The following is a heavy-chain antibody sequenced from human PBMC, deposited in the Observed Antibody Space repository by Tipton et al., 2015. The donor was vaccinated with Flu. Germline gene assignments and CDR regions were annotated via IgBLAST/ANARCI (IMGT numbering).Heavy chain of an antibody. CDR1: GGSFSGYY. CDR3: ASERSNYDFWSGSYYYYYGMDV. Sequence: TLSLTCAVYGGSFSGYYWSWIRQPPGKGLEWIGEINHSGSTNYNPSLKSRVTISVDTSKNQFSLKLSSVTAADTAVYYCASERSNYDFWSGSYYYYYGMDVWGQGTTVTVSS. V-gene: IGHV4-34*01. CDR2: INHSGST. D-gene: IGHD3-3*01. J-gene: IGHJ6*02.